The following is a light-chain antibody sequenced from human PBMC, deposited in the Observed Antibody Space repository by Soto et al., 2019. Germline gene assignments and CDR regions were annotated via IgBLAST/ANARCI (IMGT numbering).Light chain of an antibody. V-gene: IGKV1-39*01. CDR1: QSISDW. Sequence: DIQMTQSPSPLSASVGDRVTITCRASQSISDWLAWFQLKPGKAPKLLIYAASSLQSGVPSRFSGSGSGTDFTLTISSLQPEDFATYYCQQSYRTFGQGTKVDI. CDR2: AAS. J-gene: IGKJ1*01. CDR3: QQSYRT.